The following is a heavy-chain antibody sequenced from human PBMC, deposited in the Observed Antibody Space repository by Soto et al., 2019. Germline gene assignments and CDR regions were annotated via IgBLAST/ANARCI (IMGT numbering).Heavy chain of an antibody. J-gene: IGHJ4*02. D-gene: IGHD5-18*01. V-gene: IGHV3-23*01. CDR3: AKVGDSYGYGFVDY. Sequence: EVQLLESGGGLVQPGGSLRLSCAASGFTVSSYAMSWVRQAPGKGLEWVSAISGSGGSTYYADSVKGRFTISRDNSKNTLYLQMNSLRAVDTAVYYCAKVGDSYGYGFVDYWGQGAVVTVSS. CDR1: GFTVSSYA. CDR2: ISGSGGST.